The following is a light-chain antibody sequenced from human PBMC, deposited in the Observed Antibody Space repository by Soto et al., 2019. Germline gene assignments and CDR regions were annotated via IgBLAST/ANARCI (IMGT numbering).Light chain of an antibody. CDR2: DAS. Sequence: EIVLTQSPATLSLSPGEIAALSCRASQSVSSYLAWYQQKPGQAPRLLIYDASKRAKGIPARFSVSGSGTDFTLTVSSLEPEDFAIYFCQQRSNWPSTFGGGTKVEI. CDR3: QQRSNWPST. J-gene: IGKJ4*01. CDR1: QSVSSY. V-gene: IGKV3-11*01.